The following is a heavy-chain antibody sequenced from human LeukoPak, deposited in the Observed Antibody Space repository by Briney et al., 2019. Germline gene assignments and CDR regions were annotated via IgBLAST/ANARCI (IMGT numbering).Heavy chain of an antibody. J-gene: IGHJ4*02. CDR3: ARGTEDIVLMVYAIGYYFDY. Sequence: KPSETLSLTCTVSGGSISSGGYYWSWIRQHPGEGLEWIGYIYYSGSTYYNPSLKSRVTISVDTSKNQFSLKLSSVTAADTAVYYCARGTEDIVLMVYAIGYYFDYWGQGTLVTVSS. V-gene: IGHV4-31*03. CDR2: IYYSGST. CDR1: GGSISSGGYY. D-gene: IGHD2-8*01.